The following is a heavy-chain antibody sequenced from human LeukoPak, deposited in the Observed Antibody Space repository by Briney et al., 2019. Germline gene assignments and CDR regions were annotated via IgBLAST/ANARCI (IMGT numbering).Heavy chain of an antibody. Sequence: PSETLSLTCAVYGGSFSGYYWSWIRQPPGKGLEWIGEINHSGSTNYNPSLKSRVTISVDTSKSQFSLKLSSVTAADTAVYYCARGNAHDAFDIWGQGTMVTVSS. CDR3: ARGNAHDAFDI. D-gene: IGHD1-1*01. J-gene: IGHJ3*02. CDR2: INHSGST. V-gene: IGHV4-34*01. CDR1: GGSFSGYY.